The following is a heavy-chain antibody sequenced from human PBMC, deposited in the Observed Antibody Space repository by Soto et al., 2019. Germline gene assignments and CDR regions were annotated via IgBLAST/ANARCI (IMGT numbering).Heavy chain of an antibody. CDR3: ARSPEYRRWATSWFDP. CDR1: GYTFTSYA. J-gene: IGHJ5*02. D-gene: IGHD6-6*01. CDR2: INAGNGNT. Sequence: ASVKVSCKASGYTFTSYAMHWVRQAPGQRLEWMGWINAGNGNTKYSQKFQGRVTITRDTSASTAYMELSSLRSEDTAVYYCARSPEYRRWATSWFDPWGQGTLVTDSS. V-gene: IGHV1-3*01.